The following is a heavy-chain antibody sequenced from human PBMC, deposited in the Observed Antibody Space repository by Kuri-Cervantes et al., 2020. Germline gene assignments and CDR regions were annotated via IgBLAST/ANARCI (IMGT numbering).Heavy chain of an antibody. CDR1: GGTLSSYT. CDR2: IIPILGKS. D-gene: IGHD7-27*01. V-gene: IGHV1-69*02. J-gene: IGHJ6*02. CDR3: WGHRTAAYYGMDV. Sequence: SSVNVSRKASGGTLSSYTISWLRQAPGQGLEWMGRIIPILGKSNYAQNFQGRVTITADKSTSPDYMELSSLRSEDTAVYYCWGHRTAAYYGMDVWGHGTTVTVSS.